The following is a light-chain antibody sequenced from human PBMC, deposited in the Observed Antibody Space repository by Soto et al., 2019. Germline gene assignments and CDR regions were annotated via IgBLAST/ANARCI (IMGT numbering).Light chain of an antibody. CDR2: DAS. CDR3: QQYNSYWT. Sequence: DIPMTQSPSTLSASVGDRVTITCRASQSISSWLAWYQQKPGKAPKLLIYDASSLESGVPSRFSGSGSGTEFTLTISSLQPDDFATYYCQQYNSYWTFGQGTKVEIK. J-gene: IGKJ1*01. V-gene: IGKV1-5*01. CDR1: QSISSW.